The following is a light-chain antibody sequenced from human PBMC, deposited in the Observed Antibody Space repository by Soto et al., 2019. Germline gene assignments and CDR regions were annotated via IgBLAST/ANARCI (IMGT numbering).Light chain of an antibody. J-gene: IGKJ4*01. CDR2: DSS. CDR3: QHRSNRPSLT. CDR1: QSVTSN. Sequence: EIVMTQSPATLSVSPGERATLSCRASQSVTSNLSWYQHKPVHSPMLLIYDSSRRATGIPPMFSGSGSETDFTLTISSLEPEYSVFYYCQHRSNRPSLTFGGGTKVDIK. V-gene: IGKV3-11*01.